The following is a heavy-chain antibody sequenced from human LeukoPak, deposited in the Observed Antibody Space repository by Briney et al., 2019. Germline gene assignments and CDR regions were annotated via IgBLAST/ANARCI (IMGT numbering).Heavy chain of an antibody. CDR3: ARAIWFGESPFDY. D-gene: IGHD3-10*01. J-gene: IGHJ4*02. V-gene: IGHV4-34*01. CDR2: INHSGST. Sequence: PXKGLXXIXEINHSGSTNYNPSLKSRVTISVDTSKNQFSLKLSSVTAADTAVYYCARAIWFGESPFDYWGQGTLVTVSS.